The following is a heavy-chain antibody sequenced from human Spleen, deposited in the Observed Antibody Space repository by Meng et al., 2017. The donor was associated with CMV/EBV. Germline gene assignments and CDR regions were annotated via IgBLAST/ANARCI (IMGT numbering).Heavy chain of an antibody. D-gene: IGHD1-26*01. CDR2: FYYSGST. Sequence: SETLSLTCTVSGGSISSSNYYWGWIRQPPGKGLEWIGSFYYSGSTYYNPSLKSRVTISVDTSKNQFSLKLSSVTAADTAVYYCVSASIYIGSYWGFDYWGQGTLVTVSS. CDR3: VSASIYIGSYWGFDY. V-gene: IGHV4-39*07. J-gene: IGHJ4*02. CDR1: GGSISSSNYY.